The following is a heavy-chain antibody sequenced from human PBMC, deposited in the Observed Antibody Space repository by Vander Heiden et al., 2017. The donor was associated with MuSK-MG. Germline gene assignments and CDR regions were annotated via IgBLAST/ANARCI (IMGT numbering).Heavy chain of an antibody. V-gene: IGHV3-23*01. J-gene: IGHJ4*02. D-gene: IGHD3-10*02. CDR3: EKTPLNPVPDY. Sequence: EVQLLESGGGLVEPGGALRLFCAASGFTFSSYAMSWVRQARGKGLEWVSTISGSGGSTYYADSVKGRFTISRDNSKNTLYLQMNSLRAEDTAGYYCEKTPLNPVPDYWGQGTLVTVSS. CDR1: GFTFSSYA. CDR2: ISGSGGST.